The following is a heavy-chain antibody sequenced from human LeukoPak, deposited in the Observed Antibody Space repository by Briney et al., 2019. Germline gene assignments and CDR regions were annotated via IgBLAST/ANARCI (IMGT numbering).Heavy chain of an antibody. CDR2: INHSGGT. CDR3: ARGRVARAARFDY. V-gene: IGHV4-34*01. J-gene: IGHJ4*02. CDR1: GGSFSGFY. D-gene: IGHD3-3*01. Sequence: SETLSLTCSVYGGSFSGFYWTWIRQPPGKGLEWIGEINHSGGTNYNPSLKSRVTISVDTSKNQFSLELSSVTAADTAVYYCARGRVARAARFDYWGQGTLVTVSS.